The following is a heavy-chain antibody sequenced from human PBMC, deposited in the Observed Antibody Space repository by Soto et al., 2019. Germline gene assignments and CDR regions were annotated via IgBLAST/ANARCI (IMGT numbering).Heavy chain of an antibody. CDR1: GGSISSGDYY. J-gene: IGHJ6*02. V-gene: IGHV4-30-4*01. D-gene: IGHD5-12*01. Sequence: QVQLQESGPGLVKPSQTLSLTCTVSGGSISSGDYYWSWIRQPPGKGLEWIGYIYYSGSTYYNPSLKSLVTISVDTSKHQFSLKLSSVTAADTAVYYCARLPWGWLQSPFYYYYGMDVWGQGTTVTVSS. CDR2: IYYSGST. CDR3: ARLPWGWLQSPFYYYYGMDV.